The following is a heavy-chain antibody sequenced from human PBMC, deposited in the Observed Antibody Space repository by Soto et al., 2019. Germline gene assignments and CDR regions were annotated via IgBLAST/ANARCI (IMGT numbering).Heavy chain of an antibody. V-gene: IGHV1-8*01. CDR1: GYTFTSYD. CDR3: ARERIAIFGVKYGMDV. Sequence: ASVKVSCKASGYTFTSYDINWVRQATGQGLEWMGWMNPNSGNTGYAQKFQGRVTMTRNTSISTAYMELSSLRSEDTAVYYCARERIAIFGVKYGMDVWGQGTTVTAP. D-gene: IGHD3-3*01. CDR2: MNPNSGNT. J-gene: IGHJ6*02.